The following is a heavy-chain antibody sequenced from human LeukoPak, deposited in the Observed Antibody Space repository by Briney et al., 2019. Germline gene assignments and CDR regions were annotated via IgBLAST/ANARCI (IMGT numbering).Heavy chain of an antibody. CDR3: ARDGQEYDTGFFDY. J-gene: IGHJ4*02. CDR1: GFTFSSYG. D-gene: IGHD1-1*01. Sequence: GGSLRLSCAASGFTFSSYGMHWVRQAPGQGLEWMGIINPSGGSTSYAQKFQGRVTMTRDTSTSTVHVELSSLRSEDTAVYYCARDGQEYDTGFFDYWGQGTLVTVSS. V-gene: IGHV1-46*01. CDR2: INPSGGST.